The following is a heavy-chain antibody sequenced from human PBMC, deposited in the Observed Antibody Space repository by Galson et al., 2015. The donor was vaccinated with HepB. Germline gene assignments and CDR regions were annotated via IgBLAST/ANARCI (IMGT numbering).Heavy chain of an antibody. CDR3: AKRDTIFGVVHYYYYMDV. Sequence: SYAMSWVRQAPGKGLEWVSAISGSGGSTYYADSVKGRFTISRDNSKNTLYLQMNSLRAEDTAVYYCAKRDTIFGVVHYYYYMDVWGKGTTVTVSS. V-gene: IGHV3-23*01. CDR1: SYA. D-gene: IGHD3-3*01. CDR2: ISGSGGST. J-gene: IGHJ6*03.